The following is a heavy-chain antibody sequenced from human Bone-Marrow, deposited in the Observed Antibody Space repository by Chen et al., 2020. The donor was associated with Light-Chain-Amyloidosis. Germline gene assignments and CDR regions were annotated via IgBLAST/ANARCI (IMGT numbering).Heavy chain of an antibody. J-gene: IGHJ4*02. V-gene: IGHV3-43*01. D-gene: IGHD2-2*01. Sequence: EVQLVESGGVVVQPGGSLRLSCAASGFTFDDFTMHWVLQVPGKGLEWVSLISWDGRSTYYADSVKGRFTISRDNSKNSLYLQMNSLRTEDTALYYCVKDIEQYQLLFGLGYWGQGTLVTVSS. CDR3: VKDIEQYQLLFGLGY. CDR1: GFTFDDFT. CDR2: ISWDGRST.